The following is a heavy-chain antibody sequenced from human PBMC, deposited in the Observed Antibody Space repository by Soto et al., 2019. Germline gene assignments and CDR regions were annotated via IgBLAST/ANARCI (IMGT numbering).Heavy chain of an antibody. Sequence: GGSLRLSCAASGFTFSSYSMNWVRQAPGEGLEWVSYISSSSSTIYYADSVKGRFTISRDNAKNSLYLQMNSLRAEDTAVYYCARDPTPAQTAAGPFDYWGQGTLVTVSS. D-gene: IGHD6-13*01. J-gene: IGHJ4*02. CDR2: ISSSSSTI. CDR1: GFTFSSYS. CDR3: ARDPTPAQTAAGPFDY. V-gene: IGHV3-48*01.